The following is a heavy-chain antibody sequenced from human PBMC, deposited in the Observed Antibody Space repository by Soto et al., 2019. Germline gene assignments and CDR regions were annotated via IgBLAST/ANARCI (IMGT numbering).Heavy chain of an antibody. CDR3: ARVYDSSGYYSWAFDY. V-gene: IGHV4-30-4*01. CDR2: IYYSGST. D-gene: IGHD3-22*01. CDR1: GGSISSGDYY. Sequence: QVQLQESGPGLVKPSQTLSLTCTVSGGSISSGDYYWSWIRQPPGKGLEWIGYIYYSGSTYYNPSRESRVTISXXTXKXXFSLKLSSVTAADTAVYYCARVYDSSGYYSWAFDYWGQGTLVTVSS. J-gene: IGHJ4*02.